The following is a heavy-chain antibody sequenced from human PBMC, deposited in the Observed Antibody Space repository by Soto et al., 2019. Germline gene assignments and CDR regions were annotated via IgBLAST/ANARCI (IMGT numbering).Heavy chain of an antibody. Sequence: SETLSLTCTVSGGSISSADIVWTWLRQPPGKGLEWLGYIYYYGTNYYSTSIKGRLIISIDASRNQFSLSLNSVAADYTAVYFCAREPYLPMARNDFWGQGAQVTVSS. D-gene: IGHD3-10*01. CDR2: IYYYGTN. CDR3: AREPYLPMARNDF. V-gene: IGHV4-30-4*01. J-gene: IGHJ4*02. CDR1: GGSISSADIV.